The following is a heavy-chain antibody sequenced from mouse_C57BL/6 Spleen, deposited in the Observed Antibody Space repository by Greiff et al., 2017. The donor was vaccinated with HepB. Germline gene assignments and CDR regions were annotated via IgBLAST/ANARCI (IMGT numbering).Heavy chain of an antibody. D-gene: IGHD1-1*01. Sequence: QVQLQQPGAELVMPGASVKLSCKASGYTFTSYWMHWVKQRPGQGLEWIGEIDPSDSYTNYNQKFKGKSTLTVDKSSSTAYMQLSSLTSEDSAVYDCARPHYYGSRYYFDYWGQGTTLTVSS. CDR2: IDPSDSYT. CDR3: ARPHYYGSRYYFDY. J-gene: IGHJ2*01. CDR1: GYTFTSYW. V-gene: IGHV1-69*01.